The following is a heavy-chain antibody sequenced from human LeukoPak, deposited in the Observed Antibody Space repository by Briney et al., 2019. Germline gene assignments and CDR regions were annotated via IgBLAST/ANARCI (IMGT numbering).Heavy chain of an antibody. D-gene: IGHD6-13*01. CDR1: GFTFSSYG. CDR3: ARDFSSSWYYFDY. Sequence: GGSLRLSCAASGFTFSSYGMSWVRQAPGKGLEWVSAISGSGVGTYYADSVKGRFTISRDNAKNSLYLQMNSLRAEDTAVYYCARDFSSSWYYFDYWGQGTLVTVSS. V-gene: IGHV3-23*01. CDR2: ISGSGVGT. J-gene: IGHJ4*02.